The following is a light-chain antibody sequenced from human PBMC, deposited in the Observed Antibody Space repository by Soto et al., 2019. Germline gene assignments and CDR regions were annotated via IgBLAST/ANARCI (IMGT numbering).Light chain of an antibody. CDR2: GAS. J-gene: IGKJ4*01. CDR1: QSVSNNY. V-gene: IGKV3-20*01. Sequence: EIVLTQSPGTPSLSPGERATLSCRASQSVSNNYLAWYQQKPGQAPRLLIYGASSRATGIPDRFSGSGSATDFTLTISRLEPEDFAVYFCQQSGSSPLTFGGGTKVDIK. CDR3: QQSGSSPLT.